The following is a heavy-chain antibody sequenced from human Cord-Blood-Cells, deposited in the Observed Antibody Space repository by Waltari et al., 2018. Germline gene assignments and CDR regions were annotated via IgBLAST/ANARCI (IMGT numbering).Heavy chain of an antibody. V-gene: IGHV4-59*11. CDR3: ARGEGGATIYYHGMDV. CDR1: GGSISSHY. D-gene: IGHD1-26*01. CDR2: IYYRGSA. Sequence: QVQLQESGPGLVKPSETLSLTCTVSGGSISSHYWSWIRQPPGKGLEGIGYIYYRGSANYNPSLKRRVTISVDTSKNQFSLKLSSVTAADTAVYYCARGEGGATIYYHGMDVWGQGTTVTVSS. J-gene: IGHJ6*02.